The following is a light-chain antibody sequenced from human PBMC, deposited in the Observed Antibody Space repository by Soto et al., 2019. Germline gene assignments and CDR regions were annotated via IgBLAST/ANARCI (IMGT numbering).Light chain of an antibody. J-gene: IGKJ1*01. V-gene: IGKV1-5*01. CDR3: KHYNSYSEA. Sequence: DIQMTQSPSTLSASAGDTVTITCRASQSVAGWLAWYQQKPGKAPTLLIYDASALPRGVPSRFSGSGSGTEFTLTISSLQPDDFATYYCKHYNSYSEAFGQGTKVDIK. CDR1: QSVAGW. CDR2: DAS.